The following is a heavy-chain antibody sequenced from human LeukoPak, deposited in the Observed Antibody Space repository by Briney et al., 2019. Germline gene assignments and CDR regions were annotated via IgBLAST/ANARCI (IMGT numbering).Heavy chain of an antibody. CDR2: ISSSSYI. CDR3: ARDRLEAVTDDDYFDY. Sequence: PGGSLRLSCAASGFTFSSYSMKWVRQAPGKGLEWVSSISSSSYIYYADSVKGRFTISRDNAKNSLYLQMNSLRAEDTAVYYCARDRLEAVTDDDYFDYWGQGTLVTVSS. CDR1: GFTFSSYS. D-gene: IGHD2-21*02. J-gene: IGHJ4*02. V-gene: IGHV3-21*01.